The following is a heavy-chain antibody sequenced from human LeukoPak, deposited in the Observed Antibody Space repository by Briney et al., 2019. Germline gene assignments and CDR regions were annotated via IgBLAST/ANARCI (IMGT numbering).Heavy chain of an antibody. Sequence: SQTLSLTCTVSGGSINSGGYYWSWIRQHPEKGLEWIGYIYYNGNTFYNPSLKGRVTISSDTSKRQFSLKLSSVTAADTAVYYCARRIPTAGFFDSWGQGTLVTVSS. CDR1: GGSINSGGYY. D-gene: IGHD6-19*01. CDR2: IYYNGNT. V-gene: IGHV4-31*03. CDR3: ARRIPTAGFFDS. J-gene: IGHJ4*02.